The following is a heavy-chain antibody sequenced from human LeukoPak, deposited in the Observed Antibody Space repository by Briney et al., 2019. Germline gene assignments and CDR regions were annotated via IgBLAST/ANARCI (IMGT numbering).Heavy chain of an antibody. Sequence: GSLRPSCAASGFTFSSYWMSWVRQAPGKGLEWIGEINHSGSTNYNPSLKSRVTISVDTSKNQFSLKLSSVTAADTAVYYCARGVPRRGIDYWGQGTLVTVSS. V-gene: IGHV4-34*01. J-gene: IGHJ4*02. CDR1: GFTFSSYW. D-gene: IGHD1-14*01. CDR2: INHSGST. CDR3: ARGVPRRGIDY.